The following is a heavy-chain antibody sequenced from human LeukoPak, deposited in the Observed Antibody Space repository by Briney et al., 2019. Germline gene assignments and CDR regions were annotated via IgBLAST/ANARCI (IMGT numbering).Heavy chain of an antibody. D-gene: IGHD1-26*01. V-gene: IGHV3-20*04. J-gene: IGHJ4*02. CDR2: INWDGSVT. CDR1: GFTFDDYG. Sequence: GGSLRLSCAASGFTFDDYGMSWVRQAPGKGLEWVSGINWDGSVTGYADSVKGRFTISRDNAKNSLYLQMNSLRAEDTALYYCARGPLGVNFNFDYWGQGTLVTVSS. CDR3: ARGPLGVNFNFDY.